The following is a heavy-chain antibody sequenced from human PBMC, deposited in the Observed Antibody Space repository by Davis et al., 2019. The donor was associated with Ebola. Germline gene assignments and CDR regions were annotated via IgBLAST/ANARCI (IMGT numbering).Heavy chain of an antibody. CDR1: GFTFSSYA. CDR3: ARDSYGEDVNY. V-gene: IGHV3-74*01. Sequence: GESLKISCAASGFTFSSYAMSWVRQAPGKGLVWVSRINSDGSSTSYADSVKGRFTISRDNAKNTLYLQMNSLRAEDTAVYYCARDSYGEDVNYWGQGTLVTVSS. D-gene: IGHD4-17*01. J-gene: IGHJ4*02. CDR2: INSDGSST.